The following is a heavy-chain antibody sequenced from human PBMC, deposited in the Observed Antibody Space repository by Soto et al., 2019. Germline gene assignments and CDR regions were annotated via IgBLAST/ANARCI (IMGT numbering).Heavy chain of an antibody. V-gene: IGHV3-23*01. D-gene: IGHD1-26*01. J-gene: IGHJ6*02. CDR3: ANPKWELPKYYYYGMDV. CDR2: ISGSGGST. CDR1: GFTFSSYA. Sequence: EVQLLESGGGLVQPGGSLRLSCAASGFTFSSYAMSWVRQAPGKGLEWVSAISGSGGSTYYADSVKGRFTISRDNSKNTLYLQMNSLRAEDTAVYYCANPKWELPKYYYYGMDVWGQGTTVTVSS.